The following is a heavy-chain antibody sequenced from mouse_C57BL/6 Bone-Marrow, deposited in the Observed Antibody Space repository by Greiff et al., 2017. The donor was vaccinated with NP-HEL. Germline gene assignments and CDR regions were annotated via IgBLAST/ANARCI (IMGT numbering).Heavy chain of an antibody. CDR3: ARAHYAWFAY. J-gene: IGHJ3*01. D-gene: IGHD1-1*02. Sequence: EVMLVESGGGLVKPGGSLKLSCAASGFTFSSYAMSWVRQTPEKRLEWVATISDGGSYTYYPDNVKGRFTISRDNAKNNLYLQMSHLKSEDTAMYYCARAHYAWFAYWGQGTLVTVSA. CDR2: ISDGGSYT. V-gene: IGHV5-4*03. CDR1: GFTFSSYA.